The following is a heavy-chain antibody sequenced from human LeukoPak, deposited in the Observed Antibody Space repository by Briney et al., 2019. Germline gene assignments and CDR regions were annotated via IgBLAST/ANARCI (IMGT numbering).Heavy chain of an antibody. CDR1: GYSFTNYY. V-gene: IGHV1-46*01. Sequence: ASVKVSCKASGYSFTNYYMHWVRQAPGQGLEWMGRINPSGGSTTNAQKFQGRVTMTRDTSTTTVYMELSSLRSDDTAMYYCARDERDVVVVPGAMPYWGQGTLVTVSS. CDR2: INPSGGST. D-gene: IGHD2-2*01. J-gene: IGHJ4*02. CDR3: ARDERDVVVVPGAMPY.